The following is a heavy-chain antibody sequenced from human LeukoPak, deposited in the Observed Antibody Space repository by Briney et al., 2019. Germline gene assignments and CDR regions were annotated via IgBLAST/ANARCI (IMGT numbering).Heavy chain of an antibody. J-gene: IGHJ4*02. Sequence: PGGSLRLSCAASGFTFSSYAMHWVRQAPGKGREGVAVISYDGSNKYYADSVKGRFTISRDNSKNTLYLQMTSLRAEDTAVYYCARGGDRGRSSCQYWGQGTLVTVSS. V-gene: IGHV3-30-3*01. D-gene: IGHD6-13*01. CDR2: ISYDGSNK. CDR3: ARGGDRGRSSCQY. CDR1: GFTFSSYA.